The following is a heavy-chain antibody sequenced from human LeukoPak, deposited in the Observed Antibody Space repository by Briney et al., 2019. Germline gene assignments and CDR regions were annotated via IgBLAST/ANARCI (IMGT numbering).Heavy chain of an antibody. V-gene: IGHV1-18*01. Sequence: GASVKASCKASGYTFTSYGISWVRQAPGQGLEWMGWISAHNGNINYAQKLQGRVTMTKDTSTNTAYMELRSLTSDDTAVYYCARDGYFDCWGQGTLVTVSS. J-gene: IGHJ4*02. CDR1: GYTFTSYG. CDR2: ISAHNGNI. CDR3: ARDGYFDC.